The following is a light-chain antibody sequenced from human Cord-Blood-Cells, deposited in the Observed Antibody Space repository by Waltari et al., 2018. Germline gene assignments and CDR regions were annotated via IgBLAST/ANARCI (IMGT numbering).Light chain of an antibody. Sequence: DSQLTQSPYSLAAFVWDRVTIPCRASQSISSYLNWYHQKPGKAPKLLIYAASSLQSGVPSRFSGSGSGTDFTLTISSLQPEDFATYYYQQSYSTPQVTFGGGTKVEIK. CDR2: AAS. CDR1: QSISSY. CDR3: QQSYSTPQVT. J-gene: IGKJ4*01. V-gene: IGKV1-39*01.